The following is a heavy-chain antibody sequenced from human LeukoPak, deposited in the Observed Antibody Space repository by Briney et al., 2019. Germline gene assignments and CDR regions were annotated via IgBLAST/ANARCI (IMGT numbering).Heavy chain of an antibody. J-gene: IGHJ3*02. Sequence: GRSLRLSCAASGFTFNNYGMHWVRQAPGKGLEWVAVISYDGSNKYYADSVKGRFTISRDNSKNTLYLQMNSLRSEDTAVYHCARARLGTEDAFDIWGQGTMVTVSS. D-gene: IGHD1-14*01. CDR3: ARARLGTEDAFDI. CDR1: GFTFNNYG. CDR2: ISYDGSNK. V-gene: IGHV3-30*03.